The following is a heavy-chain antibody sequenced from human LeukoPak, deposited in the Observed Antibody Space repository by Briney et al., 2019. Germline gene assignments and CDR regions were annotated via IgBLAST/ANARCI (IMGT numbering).Heavy chain of an antibody. Sequence: PSETLSLTCAVYGGSFSDYYWSWIRQPPGKGLEWIGEINHSGSTNYNPSLKSRVTISVDTSKNQFSLKLSSVTAADTAVYYCAGQGLSDYWGQGTLVTVSS. CDR2: INHSGST. CDR1: GGSFSDYY. J-gene: IGHJ4*02. CDR3: AGQGLSDY. V-gene: IGHV4-34*01.